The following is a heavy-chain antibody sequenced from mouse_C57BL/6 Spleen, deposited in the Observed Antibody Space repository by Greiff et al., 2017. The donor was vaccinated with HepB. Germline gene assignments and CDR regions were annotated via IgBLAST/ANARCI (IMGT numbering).Heavy chain of an antibody. D-gene: IGHD4-1*01. CDR2: ISDGGSYT. V-gene: IGHV5-4*03. CDR1: GFTFSSYA. CDR3: ARAGTGVAWFAY. Sequence: EVKLVESGGGLVKPGGSLKLSCAASGFTFSSYAMSWVRQTPEKRLEWVATISDGGSYTYYPDNVKGRFTISRDNAKNNLYLQMSHLKSEDTAMYYCARAGTGVAWFAYWGQGTLVTVSA. J-gene: IGHJ3*01.